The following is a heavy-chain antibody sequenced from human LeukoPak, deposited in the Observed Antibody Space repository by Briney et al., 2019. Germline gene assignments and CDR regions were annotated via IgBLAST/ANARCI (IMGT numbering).Heavy chain of an antibody. CDR2: INHSGST. Sequence: PSETLSLTCAVYGGSFSGYYWSWIRQPPGKGLEWIGEINHSGSTNHNPSLKSRVTISVDTSKNQFSLKLSSVTAADTAVYYCARARCSGGSCYFYYYYYMDVWGKGTTVTVSS. V-gene: IGHV4-34*01. CDR1: GGSFSGYY. J-gene: IGHJ6*03. D-gene: IGHD2-15*01. CDR3: ARARCSGGSCYFYYYYYMDV.